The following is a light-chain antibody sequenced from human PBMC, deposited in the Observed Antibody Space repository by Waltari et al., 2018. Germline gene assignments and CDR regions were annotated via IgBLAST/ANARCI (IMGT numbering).Light chain of an antibody. CDR3: QKYGTLPAT. J-gene: IGKJ1*01. Sequence: EIVLTQSPGTLSVSLGERVTLSCRASQSASRTLAWYQQKHGQAPRPLIYDASTRATGIPDRFSGSGSGTDFSLTISRLEPEDFAVYYCQKYGTLPATFGQGTKVEIK. V-gene: IGKV3-20*01. CDR2: DAS. CDR1: QSASRT.